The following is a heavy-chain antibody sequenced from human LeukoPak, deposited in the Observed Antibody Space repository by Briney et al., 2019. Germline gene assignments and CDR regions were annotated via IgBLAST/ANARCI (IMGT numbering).Heavy chain of an antibody. CDR2: IYIDGSI. Sequence: GGSLRLSCAASGFTVSSNYMAWVRQAPGEGLEWVSAIYIDGSIYYADSVKGRFTIYRDKSKNTLYLQMNSLRAEDPAVYYCARIRGDWYFDYWGQGTLVTVSS. D-gene: IGHD2-21*01. V-gene: IGHV3-53*01. CDR1: GFTVSSNY. J-gene: IGHJ4*02. CDR3: ARIRGDWYFDY.